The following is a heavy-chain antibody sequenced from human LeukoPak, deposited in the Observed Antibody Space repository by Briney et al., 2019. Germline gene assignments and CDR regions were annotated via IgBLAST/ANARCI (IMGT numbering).Heavy chain of an antibody. Sequence: SETLSLTCAVSGGSIRSDYWSWIRQPAGKGLEWIGRIYGTGSTNYNPSLKSRVTMSVDTSKNQFSLNLSSVTAADTAVYYCARSVPSLDYLFDSWGHGTLVTVSS. CDR1: GGSIRSDY. J-gene: IGHJ5*01. CDR2: IYGTGST. V-gene: IGHV4-4*07. CDR3: ARSVPSLDYLFDS. D-gene: IGHD4-11*01.